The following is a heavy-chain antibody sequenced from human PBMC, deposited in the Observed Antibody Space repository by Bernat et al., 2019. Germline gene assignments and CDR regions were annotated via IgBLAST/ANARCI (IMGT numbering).Heavy chain of an antibody. CDR3: ARGLVWGDAFDI. CDR2: INHSGST. D-gene: IGHD2-2*01. Sequence: QVQLQQWGAGLLKPSETLSLTCAVYGGSFSGYYWSWIRQPPGKGLEWIGEINHSGSTNYNPSLKSRVTISVDTSKNQFSLKLSSVTAADTAVYYCARGLVWGDAFDIWGQGTTVTVAS. CDR1: GGSFSGYY. V-gene: IGHV4-34*01. J-gene: IGHJ3*02.